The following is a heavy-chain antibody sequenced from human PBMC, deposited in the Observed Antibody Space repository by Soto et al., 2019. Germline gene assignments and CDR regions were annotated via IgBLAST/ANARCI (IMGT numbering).Heavy chain of an antibody. J-gene: IGHJ6*02. CDR2: ISYDGSNK. Sequence: SGGSLRLSCAASGFTFSSHGMHWVRQAPGKGLEWVAVISYDGSNKYYADSVKGRFTISSDNSKNTLYLQMNSLRAEDTAVYYCAKDLLITFGGVIAPYGMDVWGQGTTVTVSS. D-gene: IGHD3-16*02. CDR3: AKDLLITFGGVIAPYGMDV. V-gene: IGHV3-30*18. CDR1: GFTFSSHG.